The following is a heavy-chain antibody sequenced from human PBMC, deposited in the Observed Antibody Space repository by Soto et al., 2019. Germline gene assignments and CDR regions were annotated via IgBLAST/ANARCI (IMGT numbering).Heavy chain of an antibody. CDR2: ISGSGSGT. CDR3: ARTRIVATEGRWFDP. V-gene: IGHV3-23*01. D-gene: IGHD5-12*01. Sequence: PGGSLRLSCAASGFIFSSDAMTWVRQAPGKGLEWVSGISGSGSGTYYADSVKGRFTISRDYSKKTVYLQMNSLRGEDTAVYYCARTRIVATEGRWFDPWGQGTLVTVSS. J-gene: IGHJ5*02. CDR1: GFIFSSDA.